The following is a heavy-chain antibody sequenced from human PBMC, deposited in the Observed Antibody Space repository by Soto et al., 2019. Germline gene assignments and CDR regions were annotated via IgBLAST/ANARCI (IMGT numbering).Heavy chain of an antibody. Sequence: GASVKVSCKASGYTFTSYGISWVRQAPGQGLEWMGWISAYNGNTNYAQKLQGRVTMTTDTSTSTAYMELRSLRSDDTAVYYCARDHVDVLLWFGELGGAFDIWGQGTMVTVSS. CDR3: ARDHVDVLLWFGELGGAFDI. CDR1: GYTFTSYG. J-gene: IGHJ3*02. D-gene: IGHD3-10*01. CDR2: ISAYNGNT. V-gene: IGHV1-18*01.